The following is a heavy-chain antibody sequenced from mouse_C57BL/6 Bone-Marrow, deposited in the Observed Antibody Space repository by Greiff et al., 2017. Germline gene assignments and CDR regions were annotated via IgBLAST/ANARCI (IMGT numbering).Heavy chain of an antibody. D-gene: IGHD1-1*01. J-gene: IGHJ1*03. CDR1: GYTFTSYW. V-gene: IGHV1-61*01. CDR2: IYPSDSET. CDR3: ARCTITTVDWYFDV. Sequence: VQLQQPGAELVRPGSSVKLSCKASGYTFTSYWMDWVKQRPGQGLEWIGNIYPSDSETHYNQKVKDKATLTLDKSSSTAYMQLSSLTSEDSAVYYCARCTITTVDWYFDVWGTGTTVTVSS.